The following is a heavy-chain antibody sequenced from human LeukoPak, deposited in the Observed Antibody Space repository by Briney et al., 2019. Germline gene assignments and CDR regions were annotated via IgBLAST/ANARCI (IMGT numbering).Heavy chain of an antibody. CDR2: IYTSGST. CDR1: GGSISSGSYY. J-gene: IGHJ6*03. V-gene: IGHV4-61*02. Sequence: PSETLSLTCTVSGGSISSGSYYWSWIRQPAGKGLEWIGRIYTSGSTNYNPSLKSRVTISVDTSKNQFSLKLSSVTAADTAVYYCARSSRPTRYYYMDVWGKGTTVTVSS. CDR3: ARSSRPTRYYYMDV.